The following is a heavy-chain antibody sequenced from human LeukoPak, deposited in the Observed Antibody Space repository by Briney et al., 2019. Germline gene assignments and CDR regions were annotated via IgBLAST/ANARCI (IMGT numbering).Heavy chain of an antibody. CDR1: GFTFSSYA. Sequence: PGGSLRLSCAASGFTFSSYAMSWVRLAPGKGLEWVSAISGSGGSTYYADSVKGRFTISRDNSKNTLYLQMNSLRAEDTAVYYCAKGVRALYDFWSGYYWWGQGTLVTVSS. J-gene: IGHJ4*02. D-gene: IGHD3-3*01. CDR2: ISGSGGST. V-gene: IGHV3-23*01. CDR3: AKGVRALYDFWSGYYW.